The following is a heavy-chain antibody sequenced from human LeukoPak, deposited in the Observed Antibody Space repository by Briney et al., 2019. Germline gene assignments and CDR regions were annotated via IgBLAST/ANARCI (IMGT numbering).Heavy chain of an antibody. CDR2: INAGNGNT. V-gene: IGHV1-3*01. CDR1: GYTFTDYA. J-gene: IGHJ3*02. CDR3: ATVEMSPEDTDAFDI. Sequence: GASVKVSCKASGYTFTDYAIHWVRLAPGQSLEWMGWINAGNGNTKYSQKFQGRVTITRDTSANTAYMELSSLRSEDTAVYYCATVEMSPEDTDAFDIWGQGTMVTVSS. D-gene: IGHD5-24*01.